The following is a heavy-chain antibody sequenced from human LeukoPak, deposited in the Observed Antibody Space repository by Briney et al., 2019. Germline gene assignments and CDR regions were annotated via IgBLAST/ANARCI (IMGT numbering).Heavy chain of an antibody. CDR1: GGSISSSSYY. CDR3: ASASYYDFWSGYYELVHFDY. D-gene: IGHD3-3*01. Sequence: SETLSLTCTVSGGSISSSSYYWGWIRQPPGKGLEWIVSIYYSGSTYYNPSLKSRVTISVYTSKNQFSLKLSSVTAADTAVYYCASASYYDFWSGYYELVHFDYWGQGTLVTVSS. CDR2: IYYSGST. J-gene: IGHJ4*02. V-gene: IGHV4-39*01.